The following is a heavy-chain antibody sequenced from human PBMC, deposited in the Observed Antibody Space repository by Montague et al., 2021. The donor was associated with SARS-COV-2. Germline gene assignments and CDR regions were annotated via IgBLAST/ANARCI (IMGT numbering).Heavy chain of an antibody. CDR3: ARGPTNNIGMVATRLDY. CDR2: INHSGST. Sequence: SETLSLTCAVYGGSFSGYYWNWIRQPPGKGLEWIGEINHSGSTNYNPSLKSRVTISVDTSNNQFSLKLTSVTDADTAVYYCARGPTNNIGMVATRLDYWGQGTLVTVSS. V-gene: IGHV4-34*01. D-gene: IGHD5-12*01. J-gene: IGHJ4*02. CDR1: GGSFSGYY.